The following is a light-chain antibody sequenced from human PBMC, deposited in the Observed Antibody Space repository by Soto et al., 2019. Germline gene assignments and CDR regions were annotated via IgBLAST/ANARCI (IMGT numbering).Light chain of an antibody. Sequence: QSALTQPASVSGSPGQSITISCTGTSSDVGGYSYVSWYQQHPGKAPKLMIYDVSNRPSGVSNRFSGSKSGNTASLTISGLQAEDEADYYCSSYTSSSTLLYVFGTGTNVTVL. J-gene: IGLJ1*01. CDR2: DVS. V-gene: IGLV2-14*01. CDR1: SSDVGGYSY. CDR3: SSYTSSSTLLYV.